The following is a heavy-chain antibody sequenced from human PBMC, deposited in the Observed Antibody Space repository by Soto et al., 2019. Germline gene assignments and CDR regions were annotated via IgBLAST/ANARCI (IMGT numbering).Heavy chain of an antibody. CDR2: IGTLFDR. V-gene: IGHV3-13*01. J-gene: IGHJ5*02. CDR3: ARGRSNDFVSSPPPMFDP. D-gene: IGHD1-1*01. Sequence: GGCLRLSCVASGFNFETHDMHWFRQVTGKGLEWVAGIGTLFDRFYPDSVKGRFTISRENAKTSVFLQMNKLRTGDTGIYYCARGRSNDFVSSPPPMFDPRGQGTLVTVSS. CDR1: GFNFETHD.